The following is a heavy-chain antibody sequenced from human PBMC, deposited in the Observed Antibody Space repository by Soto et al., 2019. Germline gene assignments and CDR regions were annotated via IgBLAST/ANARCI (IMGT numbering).Heavy chain of an antibody. J-gene: IGHJ6*02. V-gene: IGHV1-69*01. Sequence: QAQLLQSGAEVRKPGSSVKVSCKASGGTFNNYAVSWVRQAPGQGLEWMGGIIPMFETVNYAQRFQGRLTIAADESTSTAYMELTSLTSADPAIYFCARGLGTGNYGMDVWGQGTTVTGSS. D-gene: IGHD3-10*01. CDR3: ARGLGTGNYGMDV. CDR1: GGTFNNYA. CDR2: IIPMFETV.